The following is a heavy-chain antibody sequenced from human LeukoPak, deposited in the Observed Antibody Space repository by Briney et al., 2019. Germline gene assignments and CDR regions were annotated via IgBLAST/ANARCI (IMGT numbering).Heavy chain of an antibody. Sequence: GGSLRLSCAASGFTFGSYGMHWVRQAPGKGLEYVSAITTNGGSTYYANSVKGRFTISRDNSENTLFLQMGSLRAEDMAVYYCASRSSGSYNYWGQGTLVTVSS. V-gene: IGHV3-64*01. J-gene: IGHJ4*02. D-gene: IGHD1-26*01. CDR1: GFTFGSYG. CDR3: ASRSSGSYNY. CDR2: ITTNGGST.